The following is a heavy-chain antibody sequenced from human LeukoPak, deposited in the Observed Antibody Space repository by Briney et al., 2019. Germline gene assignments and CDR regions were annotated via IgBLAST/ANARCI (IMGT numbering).Heavy chain of an antibody. V-gene: IGHV4-39*01. CDR2: IYYSGST. Sequence: SETLSLTCTVSGGSISSSSYYWGWIRQPPGEGLEWIGSIYYSGSTYYNPSLKSRVTISVDTSKNQFSLKLSSVTAADTAVYYCARRITMIVDAFDIWGKGTTVTISS. CDR3: ARRITMIVDAFDI. CDR1: GGSISSSSYY. J-gene: IGHJ3*02. D-gene: IGHD3-22*01.